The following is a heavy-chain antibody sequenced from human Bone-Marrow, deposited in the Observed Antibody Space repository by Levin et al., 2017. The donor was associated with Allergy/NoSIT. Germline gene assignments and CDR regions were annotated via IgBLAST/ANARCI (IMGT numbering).Heavy chain of an antibody. J-gene: IGHJ6*02. CDR2: IRTVAHDYAT. CDR3: TRVFYDSPLADYYYGMDV. CDR1: GFTFRGSP. V-gene: IGHV3-73*01. Sequence: GESLKISCAASGFTFRGSPIHWVRQASGKGLEWIGRIRTVAHDYATPYPASLKGRFTISRDDSKNTAHLQMNGLRTEETADYYCTRVFYDSPLADYYYGMDVWGQGTTVTVSS. D-gene: IGHD3-22*01.